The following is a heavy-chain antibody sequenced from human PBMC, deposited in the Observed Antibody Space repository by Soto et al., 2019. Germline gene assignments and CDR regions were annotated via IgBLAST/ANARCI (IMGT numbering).Heavy chain of an antibody. J-gene: IGHJ6*02. CDR1: GFTFSSYA. Sequence: QVQLVESGGGVVQPGRSLRLSCAASGFTFSSYAMHWVRQTPDKGLQWVAVVSCHGTKTFYADSVKGRFTISRDNSKSTVFLRMNSLAPEDTAVYYCARASDHYGSGNYPHLGTAVWCQGTTVTVSS. V-gene: IGHV3-30*04. CDR3: ARASDHYGSGNYPHLGTAV. CDR2: VSCHGTKT. D-gene: IGHD3-10*01.